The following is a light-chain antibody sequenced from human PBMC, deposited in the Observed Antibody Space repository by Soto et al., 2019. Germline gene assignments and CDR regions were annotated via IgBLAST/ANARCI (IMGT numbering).Light chain of an antibody. Sequence: QSVLTQPASVSGSPGQSITISCTGTSSDVGYKHVSWYQHQPGKAPRLMIYEVINRPSGVSNRFSGSQSGNTASLTISGLRAEDEGDYYCSSYTSRRPVVFGGGTKVTVL. V-gene: IGLV2-14*01. CDR1: SSDVGYKH. CDR2: EVI. CDR3: SSYTSRRPVV. J-gene: IGLJ2*01.